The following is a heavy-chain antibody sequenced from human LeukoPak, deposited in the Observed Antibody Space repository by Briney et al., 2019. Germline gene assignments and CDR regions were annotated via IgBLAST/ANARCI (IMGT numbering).Heavy chain of an antibody. Sequence: GGSLRLSCAASGFTFSNHGMNWVRQAPGKGLEWVSGINSHGSSTTYADSVKGRFTISRDNAKNSLYLQMNSLRPEDTSIYYCARRGPYFDYWGQGILVTVSS. D-gene: IGHD3-10*01. CDR3: ARRGPYFDY. CDR2: INSHGSST. CDR1: GFTFSNHG. V-gene: IGHV3-74*01. J-gene: IGHJ4*02.